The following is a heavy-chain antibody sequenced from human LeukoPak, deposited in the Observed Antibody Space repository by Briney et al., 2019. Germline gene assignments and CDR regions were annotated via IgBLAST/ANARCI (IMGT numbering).Heavy chain of an antibody. CDR3: ARGAIAVAGTLFDY. D-gene: IGHD6-19*01. V-gene: IGHV1-69*06. Sequence: SVKVSCKASGGTFSSYAISWVRQAPGQGLEWMGGIIPIFGTANYAQKFQGRVTITADKSTSTAYMELSSLRSVDTAVYYCARGAIAVAGTLFDYWGQGTLVTVSS. CDR1: GGTFSSYA. CDR2: IIPIFGTA. J-gene: IGHJ4*02.